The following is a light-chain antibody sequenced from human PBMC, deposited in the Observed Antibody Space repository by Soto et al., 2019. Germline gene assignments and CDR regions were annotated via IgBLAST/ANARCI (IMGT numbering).Light chain of an antibody. CDR1: QYSNTR. CDR2: HTP. J-gene: IGKJ1*01. V-gene: IGKV3-11*01. Sequence: DIGFTRSPATRSSFPGASGALSCRDSQYSNTRLALYQHRPGQAPRLLIYHTPLRAAGIRARFSESVTGTDFTLPLRDVQPEDFAVYYCHQRQSWPRTFGQGNQGGYQ. CDR3: HQRQSWPRT.